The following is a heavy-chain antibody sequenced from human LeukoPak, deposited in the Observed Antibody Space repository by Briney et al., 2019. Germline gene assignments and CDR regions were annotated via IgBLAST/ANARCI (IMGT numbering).Heavy chain of an antibody. CDR1: GFTFSSNY. V-gene: IGHV3-53*01. D-gene: IGHD6-19*01. J-gene: IGHJ4*02. Sequence: GGXLRLSCAASGFTFSSNYMSWVRQAPGKGLEWVSVIYSGGSTYYSDSVKGRFTISRDNSKNTLYLQMNSLRAEDTAVYYCARELRGSGWYVDYWGQGTLVTVSS. CDR2: IYSGGST. CDR3: ARELRGSGWYVDY.